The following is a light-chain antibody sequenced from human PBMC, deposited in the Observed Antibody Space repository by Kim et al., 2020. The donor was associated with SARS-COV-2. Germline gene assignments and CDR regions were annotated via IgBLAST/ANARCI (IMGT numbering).Light chain of an antibody. J-gene: IGLJ1*01. CDR1: NNEEKS. V-gene: IGLV3-21*04. Sequence: SYELTQAPSVSVAPGQTARITCGGNNNEEKSVHWYQQKPGQAPVVVLYYDRDRPSGISERFSGSNSGNTATLAISRVEAGDEADYYCQVWDSNSDHYVFGTGTKVIVL. CDR3: QVWDSNSDHYV. CDR2: YDR.